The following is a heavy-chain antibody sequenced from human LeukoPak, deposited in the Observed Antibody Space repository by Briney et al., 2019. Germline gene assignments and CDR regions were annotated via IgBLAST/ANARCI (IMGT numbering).Heavy chain of an antibody. CDR2: IYWDDDK. J-gene: IGHJ5*02. Sequence: SGPTLVNPTQTLTLTCTFSGFSLSTSGVGVGWIRQPPGKALEWLALIYWDDDKRYSPSLKSRLTITKDTSKNQVVLTMTNMDPVDTATYYCAHNTPLGYYGSGSGSENWFDPWGQGTLVTVSS. CDR1: GFSLSTSGVG. CDR3: AHNTPLGYYGSGSGSENWFDP. D-gene: IGHD3-10*01. V-gene: IGHV2-5*02.